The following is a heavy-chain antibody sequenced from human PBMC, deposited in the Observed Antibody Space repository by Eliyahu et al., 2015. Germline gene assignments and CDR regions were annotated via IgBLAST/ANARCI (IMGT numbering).Heavy chain of an antibody. D-gene: IGHD5-18*01. V-gene: IGHV1-18*01. J-gene: IGHJ4*02. CDR1: GYTFVTYG. CDR2: ISGYHGNT. CDR3: ARDTTYNNGWGFDY. Sequence: IQLVQSGSEVRKPGAXVKVSCKASGYTFVTYGISWVRQAPGQGLQWMGWISGYHGNTRYAESLQDRVTLTIDKSTSTAYMELRSLRSDDTAVYYYARDTTYNNGWGFDYWGQGTLVTVSS.